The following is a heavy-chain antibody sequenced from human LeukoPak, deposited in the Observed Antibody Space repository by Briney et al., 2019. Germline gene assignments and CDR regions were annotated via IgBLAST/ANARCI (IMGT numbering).Heavy chain of an antibody. CDR3: TSDYDYVWGSYRYLFDY. Sequence: GGSLRLSCAASGFTFSSYWMSWVRQAPGKGLEWVGRIKSKTDGGTTDYAAPVKGRFTISRDDSKNTLYLQMNSLKTEDTAVYYCTSDYDYVWGSYRYLFDYWGQGTLVTVSS. CDR1: GFTFSSYW. J-gene: IGHJ4*02. V-gene: IGHV3-15*01. CDR2: IKSKTDGGTT. D-gene: IGHD3-16*02.